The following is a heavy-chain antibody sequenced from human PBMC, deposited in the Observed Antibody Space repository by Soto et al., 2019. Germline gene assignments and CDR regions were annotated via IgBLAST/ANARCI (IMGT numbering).Heavy chain of an antibody. CDR3: ARVPVFGVVSFGFDP. J-gene: IGHJ5*02. CDR1: GYRFTTYG. Sequence: QVQLVQSGAEVRKPGASVKVSCKTSGYRFTTYGITWVRQAPGQGLEWMGWINSYNGYTDYAQTLQGRITMTTDTSTSTAYMELSSLTSDDTAVYYCARVPVFGVVSFGFDPWGQGTLVTVSS. D-gene: IGHD3-3*01. V-gene: IGHV1-18*04. CDR2: INSYNGYT.